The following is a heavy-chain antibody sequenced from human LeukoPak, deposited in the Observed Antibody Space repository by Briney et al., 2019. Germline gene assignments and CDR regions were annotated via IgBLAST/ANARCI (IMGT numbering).Heavy chain of an antibody. J-gene: IGHJ4*02. V-gene: IGHV3-30*03. D-gene: IGHD5-12*01. CDR3: ARERGYSGYALGY. Sequence: GGSLRLSCATSGFTFSDYAFHWVRQAPGKGLEWVALITFDGNAMYYLDSVKGRFTFSRDSSKNTLFLQMNSLRPEDTGVYYCARERGYSGYALGYWGQGTLVTVSS. CDR1: GFTFSDYA. CDR2: ITFDGNAM.